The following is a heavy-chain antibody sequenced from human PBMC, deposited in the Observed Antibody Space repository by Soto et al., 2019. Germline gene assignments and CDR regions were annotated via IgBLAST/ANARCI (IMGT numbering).Heavy chain of an antibody. D-gene: IGHD2-21*02. CDR1: GFTFSSYS. CDR3: ARPGTVVTPGGWYFDL. V-gene: IGHV3-48*01. J-gene: IGHJ2*01. Sequence: EVQLVESGGGLVQPGGSLRLSCAASGFTFSSYSMNWVRQAPGKGLEWVSYISSSSSTIYYADSVKGRFTISRDNAKNSLYLQMNSLTAEDTAVYYCARPGTVVTPGGWYFDLWGRGTLVTVSS. CDR2: ISSSSSTI.